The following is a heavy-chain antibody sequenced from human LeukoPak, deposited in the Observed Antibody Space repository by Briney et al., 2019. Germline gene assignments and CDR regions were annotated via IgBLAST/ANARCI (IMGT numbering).Heavy chain of an antibody. D-gene: IGHD4/OR15-4a*01. CDR2: ISWDGGST. CDR3: VKARVRYYYYMDV. J-gene: IGHJ6*03. V-gene: IGHV3-43D*03. Sequence: GSLRLSCAASGFTFDDYAMHWVRQAPGKGLEWVSLISWDGGSTYYADSVKGRFTISRDNSKNSLYLQMNSLRAEDTALYYCVKARVRYYYYMDVWGKGTTVTVSS. CDR1: GFTFDDYA.